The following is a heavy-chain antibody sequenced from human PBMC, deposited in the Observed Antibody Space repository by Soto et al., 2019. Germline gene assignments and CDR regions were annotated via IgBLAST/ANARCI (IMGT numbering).Heavy chain of an antibody. J-gene: IGHJ5*02. CDR2: MNPNGGNT. Sequence: GASVKVSCKASGYTFTSYDINWVRQATGQGLGWMGWMNPNGGNTGYAQKFQGRVTMTRNTSISTAYMELSSLRSEDTAVYYCARGYYYDVWSGYYSWFDPWGQGTLVTVSS. CDR3: ARGYYYDVWSGYYSWFDP. CDR1: GYTFTSYD. D-gene: IGHD3-3*01. V-gene: IGHV1-8*01.